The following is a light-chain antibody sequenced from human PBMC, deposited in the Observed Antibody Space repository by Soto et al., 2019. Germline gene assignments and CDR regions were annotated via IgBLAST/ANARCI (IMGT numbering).Light chain of an antibody. V-gene: IGKV3-20*01. CDR3: QQPYTSPGT. J-gene: IGKJ1*01. CDR2: GAS. Sequence: EIGRTQDPDSLYECNGDRVTLYCRASQSVDINLAWYQQRAGQAPRLLIYGASNRATGIPDRFSGSGSGTDFTLTINRSEHQDFAVYYCQQPYTSPGTLTRGTKVDIK. CDR1: QSVDIN.